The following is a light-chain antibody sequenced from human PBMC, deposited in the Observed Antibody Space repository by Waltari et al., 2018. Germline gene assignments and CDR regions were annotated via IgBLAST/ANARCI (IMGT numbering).Light chain of an antibody. J-gene: IGLJ2*01. CDR2: DVS. CDR3: CSYAGSRIHVL. CDR1: SSDVGGYYY. V-gene: IGLV2-23*02. Sequence: QSALTQPASVSGSPGQSITISCTGTSSDVGGYYYVSWYQQYPGKAPKLMIYDVSKRPSGVSNRFSGSKSGNTASLTISGLQAEDEADYYCCSYAGSRIHVLFGGGTKLTVL.